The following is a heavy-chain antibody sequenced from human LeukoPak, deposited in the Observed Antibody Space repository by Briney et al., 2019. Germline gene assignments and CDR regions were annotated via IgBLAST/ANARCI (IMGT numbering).Heavy chain of an antibody. CDR1: GFTFSSYG. D-gene: IGHD3-10*01. CDR3: ARSIGFGQLLGSNHFDY. CDR2: ISHDGSNK. Sequence: PGGSLRLSCAASGFTFSSYGMHWVRQAPGKGLEWVAVISHDGSNKYYADSVKGRFTISRDNSKNTLYLQMNSLRAEDTAVYYCARSIGFGQLLGSNHFDYWGQGTLVTVSS. V-gene: IGHV3-30*03. J-gene: IGHJ4*02.